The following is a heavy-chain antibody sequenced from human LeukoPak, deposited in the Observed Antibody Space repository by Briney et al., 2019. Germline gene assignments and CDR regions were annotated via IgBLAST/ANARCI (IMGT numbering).Heavy chain of an antibody. CDR2: INSDGSST. Sequence: GGSLRLSCPASEFTFSTYWMHWVRQAPGKGLVWVSRINSDGSSTSYADSVKGRFTISRDNAKNTLYLQMNSLRAEDTAVYYCARQSSTSSKNWFDPWGQGTLVTVSS. CDR3: ARQSSTSSKNWFDP. V-gene: IGHV3-74*01. CDR1: EFTFSTYW. J-gene: IGHJ5*02. D-gene: IGHD2-2*01.